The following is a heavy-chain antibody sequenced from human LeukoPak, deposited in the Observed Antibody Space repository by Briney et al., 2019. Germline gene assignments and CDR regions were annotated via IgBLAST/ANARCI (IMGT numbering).Heavy chain of an antibody. V-gene: IGHV1-18*01. D-gene: IGHD3-22*01. Sequence: ASVKVSCKASGYTFTSYGISWVRQAPGQGLEWMGWISAYNGNTNYAQKLQGRVTMTTDTSTSTAYMELRSLRPDDTAVYYCARAVSYYDSSGYPDYWGQGTLVTVSS. CDR2: ISAYNGNT. CDR3: ARAVSYYDSSGYPDY. CDR1: GYTFTSYG. J-gene: IGHJ4*02.